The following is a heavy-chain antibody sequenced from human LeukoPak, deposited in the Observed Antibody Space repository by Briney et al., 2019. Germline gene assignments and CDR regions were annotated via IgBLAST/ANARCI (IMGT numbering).Heavy chain of an antibody. CDR2: IKQDGSEK. Sequence: GGSLRLSCAASGFTFSSYWMSWVRQAPGKGLEWVANIKQDGSEKYYVDSVKGRFTISRDNAKNSLYLQMNSLRAEDTGLYYCARDNSVRDEAWWFNPWGQGTLVTVSS. J-gene: IGHJ5*02. V-gene: IGHV3-7*01. D-gene: IGHD5-24*01. CDR3: ARDNSVRDEAWWFNP. CDR1: GFTFSSYW.